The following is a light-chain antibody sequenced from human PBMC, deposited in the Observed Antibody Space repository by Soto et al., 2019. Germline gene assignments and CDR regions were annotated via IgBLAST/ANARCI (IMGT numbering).Light chain of an antibody. V-gene: IGLV6-57*01. J-gene: IGLJ2*01. CDR2: DDN. CDR3: QSYDSSNPVV. CDR1: SGSIASNY. Sequence: NFMLTQPHSVSESPGKTVTISCTRSSGSIASNYVQWYQQRPGSSPTTVIYDDNQRPSGVPDRFSGSIDSSSNSASLTISGLKTEDEVDYYCQSYDSSNPVVFGGGTKLTVL.